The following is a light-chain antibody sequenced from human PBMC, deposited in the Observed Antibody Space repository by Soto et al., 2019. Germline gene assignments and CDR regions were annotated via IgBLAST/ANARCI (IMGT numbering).Light chain of an antibody. CDR3: QQYNNWPRT. V-gene: IGKV3-15*01. J-gene: IGKJ1*01. CDR1: QSVSRN. Sequence: SQSASTLSVSTGERATLSCGAGQSVSRNLAWYQQKPGQAPRLLIYGASIRATGFPSRFSGSGSGTEFTLTISSLQSEDFAFYYCQQYNNWPRTFAQGTKVAI. CDR2: GAS.